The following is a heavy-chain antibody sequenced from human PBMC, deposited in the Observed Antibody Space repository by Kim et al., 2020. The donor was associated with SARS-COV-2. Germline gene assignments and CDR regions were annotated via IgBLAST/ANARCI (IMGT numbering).Heavy chain of an antibody. CDR2: I. Sequence: IYYEDSVKGRFTISRDNAKDSLYLQMNRQRAEDTAVYYCARDCRQTSMDVWGQGTTVTVSS. CDR3: ARDCRQTSMDV. D-gene: IGHD1-7*01. V-gene: IGHV3-21*01. J-gene: IGHJ6*02.